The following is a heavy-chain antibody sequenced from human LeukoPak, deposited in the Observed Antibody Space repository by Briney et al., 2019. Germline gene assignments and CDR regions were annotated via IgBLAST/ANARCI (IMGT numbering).Heavy chain of an antibody. J-gene: IGHJ5*02. CDR1: GGSISSYY. CDR2: IYYSGST. CDR3: ARHGIAVAGTVLSGVDP. V-gene: IGHV4-59*08. Sequence: SETLSLTCTVSGGSISSYYWSWIRQPPGKGLEWIGYIYYSGSTNYNPSLKSRVTISVDTSKNQFSLKLSSVTAADTAVYYCARHGIAVAGTVLSGVDPRGQGTLVTVSS. D-gene: IGHD6-19*01.